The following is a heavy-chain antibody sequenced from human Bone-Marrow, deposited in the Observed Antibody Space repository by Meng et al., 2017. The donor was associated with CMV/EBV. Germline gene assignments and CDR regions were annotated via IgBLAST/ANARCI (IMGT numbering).Heavy chain of an antibody. CDR2: INHSGST. CDR1: GGSFSGYY. V-gene: IGHV4-34*01. J-gene: IGHJ4*02. D-gene: IGHD6-19*01. CDR3: ARGMVGWGSGWYVSIVDY. Sequence: SETLSLTCAVYGGSFSGYYWSWIRQPPGKGLEWLGEINHSGSTSYNPSHKMGGAIAVDTSKSQFSLRLSSVPVADTAVYYCARGMVGWGSGWYVSIVDYWGQGTMVTVS.